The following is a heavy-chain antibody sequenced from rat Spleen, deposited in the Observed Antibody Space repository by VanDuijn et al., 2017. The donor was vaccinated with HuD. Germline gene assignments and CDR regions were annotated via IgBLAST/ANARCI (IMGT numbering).Heavy chain of an antibody. D-gene: IGHD1-11*01. CDR2: MWSGGST. CDR1: GFSLTDYS. V-gene: IGHV2S63*01. Sequence: VQLKESGPGLVQPSQTLSLTCTVSGFSLTDYSVHWVRQPPGKGLEWMGIMWSGGSTAYNSALKSRLSISRDTSKSQVFLKINSLQTEYTAIYYCTRVNPYFDYWGQGVMVTVSS. CDR3: TRVNPYFDY. J-gene: IGHJ2*01.